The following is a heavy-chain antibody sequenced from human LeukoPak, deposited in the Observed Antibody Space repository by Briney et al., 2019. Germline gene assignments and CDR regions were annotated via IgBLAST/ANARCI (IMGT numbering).Heavy chain of an antibody. CDR2: ISWNSGSI. Sequence: PGRSLRLSCAASGFTFDDYAMHWVRQAPGKGLEWVSGISWNSGSIGYADSVKGRFTISRDNAKNPLYLQMNSLRAEDTALYYCAKDSPTTEYFQHWGQGTLVTVSS. V-gene: IGHV3-9*01. CDR3: AKDSPTTEYFQH. CDR1: GFTFDDYA. J-gene: IGHJ1*01.